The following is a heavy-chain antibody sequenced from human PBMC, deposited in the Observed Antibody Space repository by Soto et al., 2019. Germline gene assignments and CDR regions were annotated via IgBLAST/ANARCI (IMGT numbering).Heavy chain of an antibody. CDR2: ISGSGGST. J-gene: IGHJ6*01. CDR1: GFTFISYA. Sequence: LRLSCAASGFTFISYAMSWVRQAPGNVLEWVSAISGSGGSTYYADSVKGRFTISRDNSKNTLYLQMNSLRAEDTAVYYCAKGDSGSPYYYYSYGMEVWGQGTTVNVSS. D-gene: IGHD1-26*01. CDR3: AKGDSGSPYYYYSYGMEV. V-gene: IGHV3-23*01.